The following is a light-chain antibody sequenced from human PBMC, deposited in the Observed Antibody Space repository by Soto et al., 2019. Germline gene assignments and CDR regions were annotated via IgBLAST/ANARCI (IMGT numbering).Light chain of an antibody. CDR1: QGISSY. CDR3: QQYHSYWRT. J-gene: IGKJ1*01. V-gene: IGKV1-13*02. CDR2: DAS. Sequence: AIQLTQSPASVSAAVVGRVSITCRASQGISSYLAWYQQKPGKAPKLLIYDASSLESGVPSRFSGSGSGTEFTLTISSLQPDDFATYYCQQYHSYWRTFGQGTKVDI.